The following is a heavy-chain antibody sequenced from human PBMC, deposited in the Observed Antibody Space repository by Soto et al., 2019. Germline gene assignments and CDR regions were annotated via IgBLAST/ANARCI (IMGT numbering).Heavy chain of an antibody. V-gene: IGHV5-51*01. CDR1: GYSFTSYW. J-gene: IGHJ3*02. CDR2: IYPGDSDT. D-gene: IGHD3-22*01. Sequence: PGESLKISCKGSGYSFTSYWIGWVRQMPGKGLEWMGIIYPGDSDTRYSPSFQGQVTISADKSISTAYLQWSSLKASDTAMYYCARHLPPSYYYDSSGYYSRAFDIWGQGTMVTVSS. CDR3: ARHLPPSYYYDSSGYYSRAFDI.